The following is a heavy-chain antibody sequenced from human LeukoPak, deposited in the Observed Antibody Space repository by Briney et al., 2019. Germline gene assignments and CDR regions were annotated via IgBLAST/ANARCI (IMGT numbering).Heavy chain of an antibody. Sequence: PSETLSLTCTVSGGSISSYYWSWIRQPPGKGLEWIGYIYYSGSTNYNPSLKSRVTISVDTSKNQFSLKLSSVTAADTAVYYCASSPTTMVRELDYWGQGTLVTVSS. CDR3: ASSPTTMVRELDY. CDR2: IYYSGST. CDR1: GGSISSYY. D-gene: IGHD3-10*01. J-gene: IGHJ4*02. V-gene: IGHV4-59*01.